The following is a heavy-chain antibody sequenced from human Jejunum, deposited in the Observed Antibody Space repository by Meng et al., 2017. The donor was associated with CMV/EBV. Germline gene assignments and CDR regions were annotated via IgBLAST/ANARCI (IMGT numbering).Heavy chain of an antibody. CDR2: ISAYNGNT. J-gene: IGHJ4*02. CDR1: GYTFTNYG. Sequence: QGQVVQSGGGGKKPGALLKVSCKASGYTFTNYGITWVRQAPGQGLEWMGWISAYNGNTNYAQTLQGRVTMTTDTSTSTAYMELRSLRSDDTAVYYCARVEVGITSGDYWGQGTLVTVSS. V-gene: IGHV1-18*01. CDR3: ARVEVGITSGDY. D-gene: IGHD1-26*01.